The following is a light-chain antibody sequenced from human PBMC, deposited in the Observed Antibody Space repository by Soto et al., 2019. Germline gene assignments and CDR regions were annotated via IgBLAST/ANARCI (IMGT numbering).Light chain of an antibody. CDR3: QQYGDSPLT. J-gene: IGKJ3*01. V-gene: IGKV3-15*01. Sequence: EIVMTQSPATLSVSPEERATLSCRASQSVSSNLAWYLQKPGQAPRLLIYGASTRATGIPARFSGSGSGTDFTLTISRLEPEDFGVYYCQQYGDSPLTSGPGTKVDIK. CDR1: QSVSSN. CDR2: GAS.